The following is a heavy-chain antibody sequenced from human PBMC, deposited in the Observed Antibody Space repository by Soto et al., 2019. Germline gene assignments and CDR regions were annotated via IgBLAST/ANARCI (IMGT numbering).Heavy chain of an antibody. CDR2: MYNTGST. V-gene: IGHV4-59*01. J-gene: IGHJ6*02. CDR3: ARDLWGYCGADCYPLDV. D-gene: IGHD2-21*02. Sequence: QVRLQESGPGLVKPSETLSLTCTVSGGSISSYYWSWIRQPPGKGLEWIGYMYNTGSTIYNPSLKRRVTTSVDTSKNQFSLKLNSVPAADTAVYYCARDLWGYCGADCYPLDVWGQGPTVTVSS. CDR1: GGSISSYY.